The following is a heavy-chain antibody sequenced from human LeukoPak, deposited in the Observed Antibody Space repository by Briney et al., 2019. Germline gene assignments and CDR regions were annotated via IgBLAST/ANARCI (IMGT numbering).Heavy chain of an antibody. CDR2: IKQDGSEK. CDR3: ARGGGLDV. Sequence: PGGSLRLSCAASGFTFSSYWMSWVRQAPGKGLEWVANIKQDGSEKYYVGSVKGRFTISRDNAKNSLYLQMSNLRAGDTAVYFCARGGGLDVWGQGATVTVSS. V-gene: IGHV3-7*03. J-gene: IGHJ6*02. D-gene: IGHD3-16*01. CDR1: GFTFSSYW.